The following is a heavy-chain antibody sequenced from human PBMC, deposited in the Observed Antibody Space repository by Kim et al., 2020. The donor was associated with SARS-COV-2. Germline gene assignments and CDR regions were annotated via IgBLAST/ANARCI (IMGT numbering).Heavy chain of an antibody. CDR1: GYTFNTYG. Sequence: ASVNVSCKASGYTFNTYGITWVRQAPGQGLEWMGWINVYSNNTYHEEKFQGRVTMTTDTSTSTAYMELRSLRPAETAVYYCARMDYFYYYDIDVWGRGTT. J-gene: IGHJ6*04. CDR2: INVYSNNT. V-gene: IGHV1-18*01. CDR3: ARMDYFYYYDIDV.